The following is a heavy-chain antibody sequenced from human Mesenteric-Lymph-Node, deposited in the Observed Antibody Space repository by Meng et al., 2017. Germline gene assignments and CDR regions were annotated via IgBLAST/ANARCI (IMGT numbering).Heavy chain of an antibody. D-gene: IGHD5-18*01. Sequence: SETLSLTCTVSGGSISSGGYYWSWIRQHPGKGLEWIGSFFFGGQTFYNPSLRGRVTISVDASKNQFSLKFDSVTVADTAVYFCVRERSDGNPGEYWGQGTLVTVSS. CDR1: GGSISSGGYY. CDR3: VRERSDGNPGEY. J-gene: IGHJ4*02. V-gene: IGHV4-39*07. CDR2: FFFGGQT.